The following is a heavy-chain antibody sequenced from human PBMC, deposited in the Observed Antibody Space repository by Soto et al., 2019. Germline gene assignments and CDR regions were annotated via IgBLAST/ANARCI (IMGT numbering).Heavy chain of an antibody. CDR3: TRLSGFTMDPDAFDI. V-gene: IGHV3-73*01. J-gene: IGHJ3*02. CDR1: GFTFSGSA. D-gene: IGHD3-10*01. CDR2: IRSKANSYAT. Sequence: GGSLRLSCAASGFTFSGSAMHWVRQASGKGLEWVGRIRSKANSYATAYAASVKGRFTISRDDSKNTAYLQMNSLKTEDTAVYYCTRLSGFTMDPDAFDIWGQGTMVTVSS.